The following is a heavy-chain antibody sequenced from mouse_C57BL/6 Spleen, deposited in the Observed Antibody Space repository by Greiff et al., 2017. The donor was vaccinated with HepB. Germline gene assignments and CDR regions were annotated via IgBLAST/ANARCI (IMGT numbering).Heavy chain of an antibody. Sequence: QVQLQQPGAELVKPGASVKMSCKASGYTFTSYWITWVKQRPGQGLEWIGDIYPGSGSTTYNEKFKSKATLTVDTSSSTAYMQLSSLTSEDSAVYYCARGDYGSKAWFAYWGQGTLVTVSA. CDR1: GYTFTSYW. D-gene: IGHD1-1*01. J-gene: IGHJ3*01. CDR3: ARGDYGSKAWFAY. CDR2: IYPGSGST. V-gene: IGHV1-55*01.